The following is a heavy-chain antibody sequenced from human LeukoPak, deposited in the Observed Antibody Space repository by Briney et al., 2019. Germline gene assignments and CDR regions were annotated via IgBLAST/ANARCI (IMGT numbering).Heavy chain of an antibody. D-gene: IGHD3-16*01. CDR3: VRDLERLKFGAGY. V-gene: IGHV1-2*02. CDR2: INPNSGGT. Sequence: GASVKVSCKASGYTFTGYYMHWVRQAPGQGLEWMGWINPNSGGTNYAQKFQGRVTMTRDTSISTVYMELSSLRSDDTAVYYCVRDLERLKFGAGYWGQGTLVTVSS. J-gene: IGHJ4*02. CDR1: GYTFTGYY.